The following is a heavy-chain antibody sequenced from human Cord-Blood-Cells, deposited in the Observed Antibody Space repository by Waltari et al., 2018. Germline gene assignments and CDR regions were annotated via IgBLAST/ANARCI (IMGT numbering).Heavy chain of an antibody. Sequence: QVQLQQWGAGLLKPSETLSLTCAVYGWSFSGYYWSWIRQHPGKGLEWIGEINHSGGTNDNPALTCAVTLSGDKSRTQFSRKLSSVTAADTAVYYCARGIAVAGDAFDISGEGKMVTVSS. CDR1: GWSFSGYY. CDR2: INHSGGT. J-gene: IGHJ3*02. V-gene: IGHV4-34*01. D-gene: IGHD6-19*01. CDR3: ARGIAVAGDAFDI.